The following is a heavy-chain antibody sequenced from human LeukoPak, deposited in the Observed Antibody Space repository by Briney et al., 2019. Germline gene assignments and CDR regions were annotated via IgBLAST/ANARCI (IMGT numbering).Heavy chain of an antibody. V-gene: IGHV3-48*03. CDR3: ARDWAHRWASDY. CDR2: ISSSGSTI. J-gene: IGHJ4*02. CDR1: GFTFSSYE. Sequence: PGGSLRLSCAASGFTFSSYEMNWVRQAPGKGLEWVSYISSSGSTIYYADSVKGRFTISRDNAKNSLYLQMNSLRAEDTAVYYCARDWAHRWASDYWGQGTLVTVSS. D-gene: IGHD3-16*01.